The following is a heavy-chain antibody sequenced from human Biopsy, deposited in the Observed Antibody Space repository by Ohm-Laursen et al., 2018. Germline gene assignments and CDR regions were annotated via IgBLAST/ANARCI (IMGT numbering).Heavy chain of an antibody. J-gene: IGHJ5*02. Sequence: SVKVSCKASGDSFTSYAIGWVRQAPGLGLEWMGGIIPIPNVATYAQKFQGRITITADESTSTAYMELNSLTSDDTAVYFCARGEGSSWFDPWGHGTLVTVSS. CDR1: GDSFTSYA. CDR2: IIPIPNVA. D-gene: IGHD1-26*01. V-gene: IGHV1-69*10. CDR3: ARGEGSSWFDP.